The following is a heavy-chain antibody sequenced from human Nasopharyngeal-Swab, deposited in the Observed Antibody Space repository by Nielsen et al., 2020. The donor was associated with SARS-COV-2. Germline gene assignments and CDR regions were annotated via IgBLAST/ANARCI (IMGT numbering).Heavy chain of an antibody. CDR2: ISSSSSTI. CDR3: ARDRRPSSGWYSSAFDI. CDR1: GFTFSSYS. J-gene: IGHJ3*02. D-gene: IGHD6-19*01. Sequence: GGSLRLSCAASGFTFSSYSMNWVRQAPGKGLEWVSYISSSSSTIYYADSVKGRFTISRDNAKNSLYLQMNSLRAEDTAVYYCARDRRPSSGWYSSAFDIWGQGTMVTVSS. V-gene: IGHV3-48*01.